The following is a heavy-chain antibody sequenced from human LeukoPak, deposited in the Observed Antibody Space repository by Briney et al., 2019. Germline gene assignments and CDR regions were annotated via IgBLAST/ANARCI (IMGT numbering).Heavy chain of an antibody. V-gene: IGHV4-61*01. D-gene: IGHD3-22*01. CDR2: IYYSGST. CDR3: ARGLRPNYYDSEPLGY. CDR1: GYSITNGFY. J-gene: IGHJ4*02. Sequence: SSETLSLTCTVFGYSITNGFYWSWIRQPPGKGLEWIGYIYYSGSTNYNPSLKSRVTISVDTSKNQFSLKLSSVTAADTAVYYCARGLRPNYYDSEPLGYWGQGTLVTVSS.